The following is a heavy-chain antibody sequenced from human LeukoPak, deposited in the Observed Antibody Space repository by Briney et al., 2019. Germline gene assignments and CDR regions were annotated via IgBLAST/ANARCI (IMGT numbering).Heavy chain of an antibody. D-gene: IGHD1-26*01. CDR2: IKTKSDDGGTT. V-gene: IGHV3-15*01. CDR1: GFTFSISA. CDR3: TTGGGSNDY. Sequence: GGSLRLSCAASGFTFSISAMTWVRQAPGKGLEWVGRIKTKSDDGGTTDYAAPVKGRFTISRDDSKNTLYLQMNSLKIEDTAVYYCTTGGGSNDYWGQGTLVTVSS. J-gene: IGHJ4*02.